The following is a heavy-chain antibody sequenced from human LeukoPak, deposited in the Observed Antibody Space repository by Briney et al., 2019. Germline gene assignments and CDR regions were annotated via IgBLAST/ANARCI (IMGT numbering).Heavy chain of an antibody. Sequence: SETLSLTCTVSGVSISSYYWSWIRQPPGKGLEWIGYIYYSGSTNYNPSLKSRVTISVDTSKNQFSLKLSSVTAADTAVYYCARLEYSGYEEDAFDIWGQGTMVTVSS. J-gene: IGHJ3*02. CDR3: ARLEYSGYEEDAFDI. CDR1: GVSISSYY. D-gene: IGHD5-12*01. V-gene: IGHV4-59*08. CDR2: IYYSGST.